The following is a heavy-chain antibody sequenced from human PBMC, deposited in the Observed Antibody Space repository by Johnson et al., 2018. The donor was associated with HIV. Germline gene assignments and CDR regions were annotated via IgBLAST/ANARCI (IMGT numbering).Heavy chain of an antibody. J-gene: IGHJ3*02. CDR1: GFTFSSYA. CDR3: AREDKMTTCSCDI. Sequence: VQLVESGGGVVQPGRSLRLSCAASGFTFSSYAMSWVRQAPGQGLEWVSAISGSGGSTYYADSVKGRFTISREKAKNSLYLQVNSLRAEDTAWYYCAREDKMTTCSCDIWGQGTMVTVSS. D-gene: IGHD4-17*01. V-gene: IGHV3-23*04. CDR2: ISGSGGST.